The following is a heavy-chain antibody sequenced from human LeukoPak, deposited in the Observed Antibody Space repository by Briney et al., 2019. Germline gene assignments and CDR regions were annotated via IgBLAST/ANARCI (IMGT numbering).Heavy chain of an antibody. CDR3: AKAAIGIAVAPVTPFDY. V-gene: IGHV3-23*01. D-gene: IGHD6-19*01. Sequence: GGSLRLSCSASGFSFGTTAMTWVRQAPGKGLEWVSTVTATAGTRSYANSVKGRFTISRDNSKNTLYLQMNSLRAEDTAVYYCAKAAIGIAVAPVTPFDYWGQGTLVTVSS. J-gene: IGHJ4*02. CDR2: VTATAGTR. CDR1: GFSFGTTA.